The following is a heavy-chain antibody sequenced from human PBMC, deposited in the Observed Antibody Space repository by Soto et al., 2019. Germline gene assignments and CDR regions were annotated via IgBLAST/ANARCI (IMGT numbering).Heavy chain of an antibody. Sequence: LRLSCAASGFTFSSYGMHWVRQAPGKGLEWVAVIWYDGSNKYYADSVKGRFTISRDNSKNTLYLQMNSLRAEDTAVYYCARDQGGWYLYYYYGMEVWGQGTTVTVSS. D-gene: IGHD6-19*01. CDR3: ARDQGGWYLYYYYGMEV. J-gene: IGHJ6*02. CDR1: GFTFSSYG. V-gene: IGHV3-33*01. CDR2: IWYDGSNK.